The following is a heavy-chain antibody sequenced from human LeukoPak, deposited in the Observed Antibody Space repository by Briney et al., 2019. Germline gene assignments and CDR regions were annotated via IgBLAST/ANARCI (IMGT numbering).Heavy chain of an antibody. CDR3: AKEAPPWGDGCKIQDAFDI. CDR1: GFTFSSYG. CDR2: ISYDGSNK. V-gene: IGHV3-30*18. J-gene: IGHJ3*02. Sequence: GGSLRLSCAASGFTFSSYGMRWVRQAPGKGLEWVADISYDGSNKYYADSVKGGFTISRDNSKNTMYLQMSSLRAEDTAVYYCAKEAPPWGDGCKIQDAFDIWGQGTMVTVSS. D-gene: IGHD5-24*01.